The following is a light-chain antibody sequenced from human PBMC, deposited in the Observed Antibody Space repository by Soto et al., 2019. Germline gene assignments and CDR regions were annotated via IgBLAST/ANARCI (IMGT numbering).Light chain of an antibody. Sequence: EIVLTQSPGTLALSPGESATLSSRASQTISNSYLAWYQQKPGQAPRLLIYGASTRATGIPARFSGSGSGTEFTLTISSLQSEDFAVYYCQQYNNWPPITFGQGTRLEI. CDR1: QTISNSY. J-gene: IGKJ5*01. CDR2: GAS. V-gene: IGKV3-15*01. CDR3: QQYNNWPPIT.